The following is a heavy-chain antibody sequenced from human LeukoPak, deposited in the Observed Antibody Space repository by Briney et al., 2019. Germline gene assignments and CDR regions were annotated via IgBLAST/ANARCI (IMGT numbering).Heavy chain of an antibody. CDR3: ARREEVAGAFDY. D-gene: IGHD6-19*01. CDR1: GGSISSGGYY. Sequence: SQTLSLTCTVSGGSISSGGYYWSWIRQHPGTGLEWIGYIYYSGSTYYNPSLESRVTISVDTSKTHFSLKLSSVTAADTAMYYCARREEVAGAFDYWGQGTLVTVSS. V-gene: IGHV4-31*03. J-gene: IGHJ4*02. CDR2: IYYSGST.